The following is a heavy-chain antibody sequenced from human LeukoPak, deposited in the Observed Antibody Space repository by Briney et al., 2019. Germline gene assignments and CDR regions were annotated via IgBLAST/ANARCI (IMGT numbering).Heavy chain of an antibody. CDR2: TGGSGANT. V-gene: IGHV3-23*01. J-gene: IGHJ4*02. Sequence: GGSLRLSCAASGFTFFTSAMSWVRQAPGKGLEWVSGTGGSGANTYYSDSVKGRFTISRDNSKNTLYLQMNSLRTDDTAVYYCAKNRKQPIDYWGQGTLVTVSS. CDR1: GFTFFTSA. D-gene: IGHD6-13*01. CDR3: AKNRKQPIDY.